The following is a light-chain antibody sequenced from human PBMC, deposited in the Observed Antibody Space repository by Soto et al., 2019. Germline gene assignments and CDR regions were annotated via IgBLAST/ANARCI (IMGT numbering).Light chain of an antibody. CDR3: QQYHRYST. V-gene: IGKV1-5*03. Sequence: DIPMTQSPSTLSASVGDRVTITCRASQSISTLLAWYQQKPGKTPKLLIYQASSLENGVPSRFSGSGFGTEFTLTISSLQPDDFATYYCQQYHRYSTFGQGTKVEIK. CDR1: QSISTL. J-gene: IGKJ1*01. CDR2: QAS.